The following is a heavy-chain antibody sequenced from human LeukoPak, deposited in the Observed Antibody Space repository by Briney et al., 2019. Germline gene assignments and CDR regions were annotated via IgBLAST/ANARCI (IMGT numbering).Heavy chain of an antibody. D-gene: IGHD6-13*01. CDR3: VKDVLSNRPQLENWFDP. CDR1: GFTFDDYS. CDR2: ITWNSGNI. J-gene: IGHJ5*02. V-gene: IGHV3-9*01. Sequence: GGSLRLSCAASGFTFDDYSMHWVRQAPGKGLEWVSGITWNSGNIGYADSVKGRFTISRDNAKNSLYLQMSSLRSEDTALYYCVKDVLSNRPQLENWFDPWGQGTLVTVSS.